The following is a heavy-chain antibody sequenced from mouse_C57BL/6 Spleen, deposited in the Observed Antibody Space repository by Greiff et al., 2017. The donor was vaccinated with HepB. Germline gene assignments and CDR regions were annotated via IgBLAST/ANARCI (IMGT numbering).Heavy chain of an antibody. J-gene: IGHJ2*01. CDR1: GYTFTSYW. Sequence: QVQLQQPGAELVMPGASVKLSCKASGYTFTSYWMHWVKQRPGQGLEWIGEIDPSDSYTNYNQKFKGKSTLTVDKSSSTAYIQLSSLTSEDSAVYYCARTYGNYVFDYWGQGTTLTVSS. D-gene: IGHD2-1*01. CDR3: ARTYGNYVFDY. CDR2: IDPSDSYT. V-gene: IGHV1-69*01.